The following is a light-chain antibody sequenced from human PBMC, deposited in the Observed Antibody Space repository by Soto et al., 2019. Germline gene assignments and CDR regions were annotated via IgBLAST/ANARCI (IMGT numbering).Light chain of an antibody. Sequence: EIVLTQSPGTLSLSPGERATLSCRASQSVSSSYLAWYQQKPGRATLLLIYGASSSATGSPDRFSGSGAGTDFTLTISRLEHADVAVYYCQQYGSSIFTFGPGTKVDIK. CDR2: GAS. V-gene: IGKV3-20*01. CDR3: QQYGSSIFT. CDR1: QSVSSSY. J-gene: IGKJ3*01.